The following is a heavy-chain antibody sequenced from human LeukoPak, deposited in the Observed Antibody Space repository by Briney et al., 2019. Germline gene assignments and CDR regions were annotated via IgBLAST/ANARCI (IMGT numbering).Heavy chain of an antibody. D-gene: IGHD3-3*01. CDR2: ISAYKGKT. J-gene: IGHJ6*03. CDR1: GYTFSTYG. CDR3: ARDPRRFLEWLPTFYYMDV. Sequence: AASVKVFCKASGYTFSTYGINWVRQAPGQGLEWMGWISAYKGKTDYVQKLQGRVTMTTDTSTSTAYMELRSLRSDDTAVYYCARDPRRFLEWLPTFYYMDVWGKGTTVTVSS. V-gene: IGHV1-18*01.